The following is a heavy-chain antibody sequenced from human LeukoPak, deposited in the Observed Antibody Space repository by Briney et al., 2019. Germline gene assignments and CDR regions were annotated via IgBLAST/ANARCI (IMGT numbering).Heavy chain of an antibody. CDR2: LNLNSGGT. CDR1: GYTFTGYY. D-gene: IGHD3-10*01. J-gene: IGHJ4*02. CDR3: ASLGDPYGSGSSAPFDY. Sequence: ASVKVSCKASGYTFTGYYLHWVRQAPGQGLEWLGRLNLNSGGTKYAQKFQGRVTMTRDTSISAAYMELSSLRSDDTAVYYCASLGDPYGSGSSAPFDYWGQGALVTVSS. V-gene: IGHV1-2*06.